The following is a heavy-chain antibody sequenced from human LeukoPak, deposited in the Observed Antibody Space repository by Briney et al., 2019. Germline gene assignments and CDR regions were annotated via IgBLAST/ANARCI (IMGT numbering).Heavy chain of an antibody. Sequence: VSAVKVSCKASGYTFTSYGISWVRQAPGQGREWMGWISAYNGNTNYAQKLQGRVNMTTDTSTSAPYMELRSLTSDDTAVYYCARETPDGGLDFWGQGTLVTVSS. CDR2: ISAYNGNT. CDR3: ARETPDGGLDF. CDR1: GYTFTSYG. J-gene: IGHJ4*02. D-gene: IGHD4-23*01. V-gene: IGHV1-18*01.